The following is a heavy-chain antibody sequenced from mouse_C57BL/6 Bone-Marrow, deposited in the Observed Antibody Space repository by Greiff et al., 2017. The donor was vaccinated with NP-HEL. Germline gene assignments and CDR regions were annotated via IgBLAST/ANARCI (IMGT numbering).Heavy chain of an antibody. V-gene: IGHV1-54*01. D-gene: IGHD1-2*01. J-gene: IGHJ2*01. CDR2: INPGSGGT. CDR3: ARPGRTALDY. CDR1: GYAFTNYL. Sequence: QVQLKQSGAELVRPGTSVKVSCKASGYAFTNYLIEWVKQRPGQGLEWIGVINPGSGGTNYNEKFKGKATLTADKSSSTAYMQLSSLTSEDSAVYFCARPGRTALDYWGQGTTLTVSS.